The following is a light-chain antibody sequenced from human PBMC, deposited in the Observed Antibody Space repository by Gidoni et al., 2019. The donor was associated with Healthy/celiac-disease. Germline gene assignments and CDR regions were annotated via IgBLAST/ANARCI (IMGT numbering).Light chain of an antibody. V-gene: IGLV1-44*01. CDR1: SSNIGSNT. J-gene: IGLJ2*01. CDR3: AAWDDSLNVVV. Sequence: QSVPTQPPSASGTPGQRVTISCSGSSSNIGSNTSNWYQQLPGTAPKLLIYSNNRRPSGVPDRFSGSKSGTSASLAISGLQSEDEPDYYCAAWDDSLNVVVFGGGTKLTVL. CDR2: SNN.